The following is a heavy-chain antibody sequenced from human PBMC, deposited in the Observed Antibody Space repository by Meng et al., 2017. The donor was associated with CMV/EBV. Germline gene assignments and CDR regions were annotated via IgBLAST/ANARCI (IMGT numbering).Heavy chain of an antibody. D-gene: IGHD6-19*01. V-gene: IGHV3-33*01. CDR2: VWYDGSNQ. Sequence: SNISFSSSSMHWVRQVPGKGLEWVAVVWYDGSNQNYADSVKGRFTISRDNSKNTLYLEMNNLRAEDTAVYYCARDLVVAGPNSGLDYWGRGTLVTVYS. CDR1: NISFSSSS. CDR3: ARDLVVAGPNSGLDY. J-gene: IGHJ4*02.